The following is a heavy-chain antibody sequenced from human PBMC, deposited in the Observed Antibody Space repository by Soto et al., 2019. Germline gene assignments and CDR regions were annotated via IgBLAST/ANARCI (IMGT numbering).Heavy chain of an antibody. Sequence: QVQLQESGPGLVKPSETLSLTCTVSGGSISSYYWSWIRQPPGKGLEWIGYIYYSGSTNYNPSLKSRFTIAVDTSKNQFSLKLSSVTAADTAVYYCARAGPITIFGVVTPPNWFDPWGQGTLVTVSS. V-gene: IGHV4-59*01. CDR1: GGSISSYY. D-gene: IGHD3-3*01. CDR3: ARAGPITIFGVVTPPNWFDP. CDR2: IYYSGST. J-gene: IGHJ5*02.